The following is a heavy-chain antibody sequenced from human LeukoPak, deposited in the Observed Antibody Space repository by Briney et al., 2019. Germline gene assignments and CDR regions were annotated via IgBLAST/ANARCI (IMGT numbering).Heavy chain of an antibody. D-gene: IGHD6-19*01. Sequence: GGSLRLSCAASGFTFSSYWMSWVRQAPGKGLEWVSSISGSSSYIYYADSVKGRFTISRGNAKNSLYLQMSSLRAEDTAMYYCARDRIAVAATETSFDYWGQGTLVTVSS. J-gene: IGHJ4*02. V-gene: IGHV3-21*01. CDR2: ISGSSSYI. CDR3: ARDRIAVAATETSFDY. CDR1: GFTFSSYW.